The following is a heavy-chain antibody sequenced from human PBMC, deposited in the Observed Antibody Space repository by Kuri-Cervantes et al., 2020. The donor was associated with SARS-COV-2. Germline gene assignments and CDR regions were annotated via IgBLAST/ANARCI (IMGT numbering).Heavy chain of an antibody. J-gene: IGHJ3*02. CDR2: IRSKAYGGTT. CDR3: TRDFVSSSFGAYDAFDI. D-gene: IGHD6-6*01. Sequence: GGSLRLSCTASGFTCGDYAMSWVRQAPGKGLEWVGVIRSKAYGGTTEYAASVKGRFTISRDDSKSIAYLQMNSLKTEDTAVYYCTRDFVSSSFGAYDAFDILGQGTMVTVSS. V-gene: IGHV3-49*04. CDR1: GFTCGDYA.